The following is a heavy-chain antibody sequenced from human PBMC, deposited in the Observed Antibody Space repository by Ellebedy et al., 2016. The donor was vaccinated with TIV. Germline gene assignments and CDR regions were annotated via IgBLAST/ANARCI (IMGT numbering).Heavy chain of an antibody. CDR2: MRQDGSEE. CDR3: ARENGYYFDY. J-gene: IGHJ4*02. V-gene: IGHV3-7*01. D-gene: IGHD6-25*01. Sequence: PGGSLRLSCAASGFTLSTYWMNWVRQAPGKGLEWVASMRQDGSEEYFVDSVKGRFTISRDNTKNSLYLQMNSLTAEDTAVYFCARENGYYFDYWGQGTLVIVSS. CDR1: GFTLSTYW.